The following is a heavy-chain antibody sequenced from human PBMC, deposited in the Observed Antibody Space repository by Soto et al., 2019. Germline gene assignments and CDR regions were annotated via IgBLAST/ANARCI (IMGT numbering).Heavy chain of an antibody. CDR1: GFTFSSYW. D-gene: IGHD6-13*01. J-gene: IGHJ5*02. CDR3: ARDFRAAAAGANWFDP. CDR2: INSGGSST. V-gene: IGHV3-74*01. Sequence: AGGSLRLSCAASGFTFSSYWMHWVRQAPGKGLVWVSRINSGGSSTSYADSVKGRFTISRDNAKNTLYLQMNSLRAEDTAVYCCARDFRAAAAGANWFDPWGQGTLVTVSS.